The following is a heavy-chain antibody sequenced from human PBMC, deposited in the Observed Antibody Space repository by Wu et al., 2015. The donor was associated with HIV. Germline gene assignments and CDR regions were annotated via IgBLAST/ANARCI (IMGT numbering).Heavy chain of an antibody. Sequence: QVQLVQSGAEVKKPGSSVKVSCKASGGTFSSYAISWVRQAPGQGLEWMGGIIPIFGTANYAQKFQGRVTITTDESTSTAYMELSSLRSEDTAVYYCARDGNIAAAGQYYYYGMDVWGQGTTVTVSS. D-gene: IGHD6-13*01. J-gene: IGHJ6*02. V-gene: IGHV1-69*05. CDR1: GGTFSSYA. CDR2: IIPIFGTA. CDR3: ARDGNIAAAGQYYYYGMDV.